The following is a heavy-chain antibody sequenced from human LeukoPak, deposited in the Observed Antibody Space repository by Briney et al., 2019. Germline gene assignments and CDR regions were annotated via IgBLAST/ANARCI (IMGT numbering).Heavy chain of an antibody. V-gene: IGHV3-7*01. CDR3: ARIYYFGDNNWRYFDN. CDR2: IDPDGSEK. J-gene: IGHJ4*02. D-gene: IGHD3-10*01. CDR1: GFTFNSYW. Sequence: PGGSLRLSCAASGFTFNSYWMSWDRQAPGKGLEWVANIDPDGSEKQYGDSVKGRFTTSRDNAKNSLYLQMNSLRAEDTAIYYCARIYYFGDNNWRYFDNWGQGTLVTVSS.